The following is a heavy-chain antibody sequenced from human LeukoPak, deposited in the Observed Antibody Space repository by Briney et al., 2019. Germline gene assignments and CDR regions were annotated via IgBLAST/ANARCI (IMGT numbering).Heavy chain of an antibody. V-gene: IGHV4-34*01. Sequence: SETLSLTCAVYGGSFSGYYGSWIRQPPGKGLEWIGEINHSGSTNYNPSLKSRVTISVDTSKNQFSLKLSSVAAADTAVYYCARGGDSSTYYLTDAFDIWGQGTMVTVSS. J-gene: IGHJ3*02. CDR1: GGSFSGYY. D-gene: IGHD3-22*01. CDR2: INHSGST. CDR3: ARGGDSSTYYLTDAFDI.